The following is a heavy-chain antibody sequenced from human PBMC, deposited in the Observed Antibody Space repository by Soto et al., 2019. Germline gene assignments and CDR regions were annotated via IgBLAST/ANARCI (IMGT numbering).Heavy chain of an antibody. CDR3: ARGAYSSSSSYFDY. V-gene: IGHV4-30-4*01. Sequence: SETLSLTCTVPGGSVSSGDYFWSWIRQPPGKGLEWIGYIYYSGSTYYNPSLESRVTISVDTSKNQFSLKLSSVTAADTAVYYCARGAYSSSSSYFDYWGQGTLVTVSS. J-gene: IGHJ4*02. D-gene: IGHD6-6*01. CDR1: GGSVSSGDYF. CDR2: IYYSGST.